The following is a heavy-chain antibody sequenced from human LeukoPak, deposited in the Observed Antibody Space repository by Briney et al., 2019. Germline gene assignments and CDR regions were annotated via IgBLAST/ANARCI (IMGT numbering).Heavy chain of an antibody. CDR2: ISWNSGSI. V-gene: IGHV3-9*01. CDR3: AKDTGAGQWQWFDY. J-gene: IGHJ4*02. CDR1: GFTFDDYA. Sequence: LPGRSLRLSCAASGFTFDDYAMHWVRQAPGKGLEWVSGISWNSGSIGYADSVKGRFTISRDNAKNSLYLQMNSLRAEDTALYYCAKDTGAGQWQWFDYWGQGTLVTVSS. D-gene: IGHD6-19*01.